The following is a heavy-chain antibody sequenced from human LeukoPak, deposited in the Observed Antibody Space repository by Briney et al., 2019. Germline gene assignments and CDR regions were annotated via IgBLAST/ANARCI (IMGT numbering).Heavy chain of an antibody. CDR1: GFTFSSYG. V-gene: IGHV3-23*01. Sequence: QPGGTLRLSCAASGFTFSSYGMSWVRQAPGKGLEWVSAISGSGGSTYYADSVKGRFTISRDNSKNTLYLQMNSLRAEDTAVYYCAKARGIAAAGTWIDYWGQGTLVTVSS. CDR2: ISGSGGST. J-gene: IGHJ4*02. D-gene: IGHD6-13*01. CDR3: AKARGIAAAGTWIDY.